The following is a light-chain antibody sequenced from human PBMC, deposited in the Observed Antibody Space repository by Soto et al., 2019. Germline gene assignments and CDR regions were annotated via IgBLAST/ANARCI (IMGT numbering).Light chain of an antibody. Sequence: QLVLTQPPSVSGAPGQRVTISCTGSSSNIGAGYGVHWYQQLPGTAPKVLIYDNNSRPSGVPDRFSGSKSGTSASLAITGLQAEDEADYYCQSYDSSLSGARVFGGGTKVTVL. CDR1: SSNIGAGYG. J-gene: IGLJ3*02. V-gene: IGLV1-40*01. CDR3: QSYDSSLSGARV. CDR2: DNN.